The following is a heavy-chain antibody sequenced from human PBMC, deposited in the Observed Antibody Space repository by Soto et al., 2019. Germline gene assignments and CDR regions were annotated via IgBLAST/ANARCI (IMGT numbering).Heavy chain of an antibody. Sequence: QLQLVQSGAEVKEPGSSVKVSCKASGGTFSTSSFVWVRQGPGQGLEWMGGIIPIFTKTDFAQKFKGRVTFSADASTRTTYMGLRSLASAATSIYSCARAGVRSTAVDSWGQGTLVTVSS. D-gene: IGHD1-26*01. J-gene: IGHJ5*01. CDR2: IIPIFTKT. CDR1: GGTFSTSS. V-gene: IGHV1-69*01. CDR3: ARAGVRSTAVDS.